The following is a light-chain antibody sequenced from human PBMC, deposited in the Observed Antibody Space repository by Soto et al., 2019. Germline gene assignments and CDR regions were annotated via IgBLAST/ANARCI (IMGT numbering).Light chain of an antibody. Sequence: AIRMTQSPSSFSASTGDRVTITCRASQGISSYLAWYQQKPGKAPKLLIYAASTLQSGVPSRFSGSGSGTDFTLTINCLQSEDFATYYCQQYYTYPHTFGQGTKVEIK. J-gene: IGKJ1*01. CDR3: QQYYTYPHT. V-gene: IGKV1-8*01. CDR2: AAS. CDR1: QGISSY.